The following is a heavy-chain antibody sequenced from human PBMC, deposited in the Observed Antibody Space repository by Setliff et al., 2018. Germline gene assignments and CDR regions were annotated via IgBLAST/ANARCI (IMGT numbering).Heavy chain of an antibody. CDR2: LFDGGSA. V-gene: IGHV4-38-2*01. D-gene: IGHD2-21*01. J-gene: IGHJ2*01. Sequence: SETLSLTCAVSGYSISNGFYWGWIRQSPVKGLEWIGSLFDGGSAYYSPSLKSRASISLDASKNQFALKLTSATAADTAVYYCARAQVVFAISAPAWYFEIWGRGTQVTVSS. CDR1: GYSISNGFY. CDR3: ARAQVVFAISAPAWYFEI.